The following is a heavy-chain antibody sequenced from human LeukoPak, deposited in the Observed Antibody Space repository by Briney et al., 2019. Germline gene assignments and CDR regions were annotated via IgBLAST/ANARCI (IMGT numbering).Heavy chain of an antibody. CDR1: GFTFSSYW. V-gene: IGHV3-7*01. J-gene: IGHJ4*02. CDR3: ARGVPSGVDYFDY. Sequence: GESLRLSCAASGFTFSSYWMSWVRQAPEKGLEWVANIKQDGSEKYYVDSVKGRFTISRDNAKNSLFLQMSSLRAEDTAVYFCARGVPSGVDYFDYWGQGTLVTVSS. D-gene: IGHD6-19*01. CDR2: IKQDGSEK.